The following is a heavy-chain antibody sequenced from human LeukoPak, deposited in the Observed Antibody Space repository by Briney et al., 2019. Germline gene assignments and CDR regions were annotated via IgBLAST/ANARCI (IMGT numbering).Heavy chain of an antibody. CDR1: GGSISSYY. CDR2: IYYSGST. J-gene: IGHJ5*02. Sequence: SETLSLTCTVSGGSISSYYWSWIRQPPGKGLEWIWYIYYSGSTNYNPSLKSRVTISVATSKNQFSLKLSSVTAADTAVYYCARDKGELYNWFDPWGQGTLVTVSS. CDR3: ARDKGELYNWFDP. D-gene: IGHD1-7*01. V-gene: IGHV4-59*01.